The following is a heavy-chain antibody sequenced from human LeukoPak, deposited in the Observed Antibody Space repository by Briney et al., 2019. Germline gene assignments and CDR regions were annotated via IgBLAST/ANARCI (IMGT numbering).Heavy chain of an antibody. CDR2: IIPIFGTA. CDR1: GGTFSSYA. Sequence: ASVKVSCKASGGTFSSYAISWVRHAPGQGLEWMGGIIPIFGTANYAQKFQGRVTITTDESTSTAYMELSSLRSEDTAVYYCARVWYSSSWYYFDYWGQGTLVTVSS. J-gene: IGHJ4*02. D-gene: IGHD6-13*01. V-gene: IGHV1-69*05. CDR3: ARVWYSSSWYYFDY.